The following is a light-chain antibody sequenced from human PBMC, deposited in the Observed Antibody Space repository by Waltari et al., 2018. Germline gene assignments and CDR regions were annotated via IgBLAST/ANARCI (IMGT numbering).Light chain of an antibody. V-gene: IGLV3-21*04. CDR1: NIGSKT. J-gene: IGLJ2*01. CDR2: YNN. Sequence: SYVVTQSPSVSVAPGETARLTCRGNNIGSKTVHWYQQKTGQAPILVMYYNNDRPSGIPERFSGSNSGSTATLTISRVEAGDEADYYCQLWDSSSDQLVFGGGTKLTVL. CDR3: QLWDSSSDQLV.